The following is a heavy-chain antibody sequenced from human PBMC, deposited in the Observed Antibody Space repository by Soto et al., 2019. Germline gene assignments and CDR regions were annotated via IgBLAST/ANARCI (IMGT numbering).Heavy chain of an antibody. V-gene: IGHV1-18*01. Sequence: GASVKVSCKASGYTFTSYGISWVRQAPGQGLEWMGWISAYNGNTNYAQKLQGRVTMTTDTSTSTAYMELRSLRPDDTAVYYCARDWDYYGSGSSWADYWGQGTLVTVSS. CDR2: ISAYNGNT. J-gene: IGHJ4*02. CDR3: ARDWDYYGSGSSWADY. D-gene: IGHD3-10*01. CDR1: GYTFTSYG.